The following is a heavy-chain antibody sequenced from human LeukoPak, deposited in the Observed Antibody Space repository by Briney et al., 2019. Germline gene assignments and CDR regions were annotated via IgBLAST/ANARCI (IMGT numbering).Heavy chain of an antibody. Sequence: SETLSLTCAVYGGSFSGYYWSWIRQPPGKGLEWIGSIYYSGSTYYNPSLKSRVTISVDTSKNQFSLKLSSVTAADTAVYYCARDLGYCSSTSCHNWSDPWGQGTLVTVSS. CDR2: IYYSGST. CDR3: ARDLGYCSSTSCHNWSDP. D-gene: IGHD2-2*01. V-gene: IGHV4-34*01. J-gene: IGHJ5*02. CDR1: GGSFSGYY.